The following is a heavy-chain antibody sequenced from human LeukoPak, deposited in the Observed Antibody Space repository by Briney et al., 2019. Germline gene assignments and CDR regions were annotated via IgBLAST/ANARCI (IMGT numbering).Heavy chain of an antibody. CDR3: ARDKPGIAVDVGVY. CDR1: GFTFSSYE. Sequence: QPGGSLRLSCAASGFTFSSYEMNWVRQAPGKGLEWVSYISSGGRIKYYADSVKGRFTISRDNAKNSLYLQMNSLRAEDTAVYYCARDKPGIAVDVGVYWGQGTLVTVSS. J-gene: IGHJ4*02. V-gene: IGHV3-48*03. CDR2: ISSGGRIK. D-gene: IGHD6-19*01.